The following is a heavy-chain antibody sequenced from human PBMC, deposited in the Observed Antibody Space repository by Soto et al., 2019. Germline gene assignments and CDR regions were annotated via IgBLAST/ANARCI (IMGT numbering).Heavy chain of an antibody. J-gene: IGHJ6*02. CDR3: GGTLSDLDYYGMDV. CDR2: IYYSGST. CDR1: GGSISSGGYY. D-gene: IGHD1-1*01. V-gene: IGHV4-31*03. Sequence: QVQLQESGPGLVKPSQTLSLTCTVSGGSISSGGYYWSWIRQHPGKGLEWIGYIYYSGSTYYNPSLKSRVTISVDTSKNQFSLKLSSVTAADTAVYYCGGTLSDLDYYGMDVWGQGTTVTVSS.